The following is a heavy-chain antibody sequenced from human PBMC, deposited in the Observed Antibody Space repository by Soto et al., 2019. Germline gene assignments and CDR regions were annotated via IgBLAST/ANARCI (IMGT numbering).Heavy chain of an antibody. Sequence: SETLSLTCTVSGGSISSGGYYWSWIRQHPGKGLEWIGYIYYSGSTYYNPSLKSRVTISVDTSKNQFSLKLSSVTAADTAVYYCARDSSSSSGLDYWGQGTLVTVYS. CDR2: IYYSGST. CDR1: GGSISSGGYY. D-gene: IGHD6-6*01. CDR3: ARDSSSSSGLDY. J-gene: IGHJ4*02. V-gene: IGHV4-31*03.